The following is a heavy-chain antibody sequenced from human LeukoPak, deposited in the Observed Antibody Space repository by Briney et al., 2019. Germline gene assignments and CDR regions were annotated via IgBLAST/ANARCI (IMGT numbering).Heavy chain of an antibody. V-gene: IGHV4-61*02. Sequence: SETLSLTCTVSGGSITSGSYYWSWIRQPAGKGLEWIGRIYISGNTNYNPSLKSRVTISVDTSKNQFSLKLSSVTAADAAVYYCARVYYSRSYDYWYFDLWGRGTLVTVSS. CDR3: ARVYYSRSYDYWYFDL. J-gene: IGHJ2*01. CDR2: IYISGNT. CDR1: GGSITSGSYY. D-gene: IGHD6-13*01.